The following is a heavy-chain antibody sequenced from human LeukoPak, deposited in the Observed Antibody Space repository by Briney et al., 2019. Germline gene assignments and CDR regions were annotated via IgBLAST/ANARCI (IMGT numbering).Heavy chain of an antibody. CDR3: AKGGIAAAAAVY. CDR2: ISYDGSNK. J-gene: IGHJ4*02. CDR1: GFTFSSYG. D-gene: IGHD6-13*01. Sequence: GRSLRLSCAASGFTFSSYGMHWVRQAPGKGLEWVAVISYDGSNKYYADSVKGRFTISRDNSKNTLYLQMNSLRAEDTAVYYCAKGGIAAAAAVYWGQGTLVTVSS. V-gene: IGHV3-30*18.